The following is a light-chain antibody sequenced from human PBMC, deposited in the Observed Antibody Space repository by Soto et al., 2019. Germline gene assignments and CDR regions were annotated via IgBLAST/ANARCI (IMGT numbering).Light chain of an antibody. Sequence: EVVLTQSPGTLSLSPGERATVSCRASQTISRNYLAWYQKKPGQAPRLLIYGASTRATGIPGRFTGSGSGTDFTLTIARLEPEDFAVYYCQQYGGPVPWTFGQGTKVEV. CDR1: QTISRNY. CDR2: GAS. J-gene: IGKJ1*01. CDR3: QQYGGPVPWT. V-gene: IGKV3-20*01.